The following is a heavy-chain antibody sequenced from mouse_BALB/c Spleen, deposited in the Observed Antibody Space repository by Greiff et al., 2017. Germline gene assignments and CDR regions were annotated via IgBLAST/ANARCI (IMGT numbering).Heavy chain of an antibody. D-gene: IGHD2-2*01. CDR3: ARSGLYYGYDDYWYFDV. J-gene: IGHJ1*01. CDR2: ISYSGST. V-gene: IGHV3-2*02. Sequence: EVQLQESGPGLVKPSQSLSLTCTVTGYSITSDYAWNWIRQFPGNKLEWMGYISYSGSTSYNPSLKSRISITRDTSKNQFFLQLNSVTTEDTATYYCARSGLYYGYDDYWYFDVWGAGTTVTVSS. CDR1: GYSITSDYA.